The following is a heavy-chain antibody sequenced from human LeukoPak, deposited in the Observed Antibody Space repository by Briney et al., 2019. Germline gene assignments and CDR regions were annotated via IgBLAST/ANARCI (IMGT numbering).Heavy chain of an antibody. V-gene: IGHV3-23*01. CDR1: AFTFSSYG. Sequence: GGSLKLSCAASAFTFSSYGMSWVRQAPGKGLEWVSAISGSGGSTYYADSVKGRFTISRDNSKNTLYLQMNSLRAEDTAVYYCAKYQMGGGYDFEDAFDIWGQGTMVTVSS. J-gene: IGHJ3*02. CDR3: AKYQMGGGYDFEDAFDI. D-gene: IGHD5-12*01. CDR2: ISGSGGST.